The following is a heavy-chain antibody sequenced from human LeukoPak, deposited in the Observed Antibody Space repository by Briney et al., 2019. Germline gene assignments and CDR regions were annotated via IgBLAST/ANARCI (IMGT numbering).Heavy chain of an antibody. CDR3: ARDASQQLGYYYYYYMDV. V-gene: IGHV4-4*02. D-gene: IGHD6-13*01. Sequence: SETLSLTCAVSGGSISSSNWWSWVRQPPGKGLEWIGEIYHSGSTNYNPSLKSRVTISVDKSKNQFSLKLSSVTAADTAVYYCARDASQQLGYYYYYYMDVWGKGTTVTISS. J-gene: IGHJ6*03. CDR2: IYHSGST. CDR1: GGSISSSNW.